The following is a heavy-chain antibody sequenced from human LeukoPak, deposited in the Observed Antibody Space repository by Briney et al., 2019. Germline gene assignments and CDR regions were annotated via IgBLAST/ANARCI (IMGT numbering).Heavy chain of an antibody. J-gene: IGHJ4*02. CDR3: ARGVLYYDSSGYHDY. CDR1: GFTFSSYA. D-gene: IGHD3-22*01. CDR2: IWYDGSNK. Sequence: GRSLRLSCAASGFTFSSYAMHWVRQAPGKGLEWVAVIWYDGSNKYYADSVKGRFTISRDNSKNTLYLQMNSLRAEDTAVYYCARGVLYYDSSGYHDYWGQGTLVTVSS. V-gene: IGHV3-33*08.